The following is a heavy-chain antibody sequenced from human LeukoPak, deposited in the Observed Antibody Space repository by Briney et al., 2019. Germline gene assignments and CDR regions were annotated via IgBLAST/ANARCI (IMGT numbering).Heavy chain of an antibody. CDR3: ARGGYCSTTSCYEGSGDYYYGMDV. CDR1: GFTFSSYG. V-gene: IGHV3-30*03. J-gene: IGHJ6*04. Sequence: GGSLRLSCAASGFTFSSYGMHWVRQAPGKGLEWVAVISYDGSNKYYADSVKGRFTISRDNSKNTLYLQMNSLRAEDTAVYYCARGGYCSTTSCYEGSGDYYYGMDVWGRGTTVTVSS. CDR2: ISYDGSNK. D-gene: IGHD2-2*01.